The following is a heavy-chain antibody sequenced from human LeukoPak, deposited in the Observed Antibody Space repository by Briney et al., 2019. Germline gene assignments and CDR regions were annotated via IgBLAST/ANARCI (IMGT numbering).Heavy chain of an antibody. CDR1: GGSISGYY. D-gene: IGHD2-21*01. CDR2: IYSSGST. J-gene: IGHJ6*02. V-gene: IGHV4-59*08. CDR3: ARITFVVEGYGMDV. Sequence: SETLSLTCTVSGGSISGYYWNWIRQPPGKGLEWIGNIYSSGSTNYNPSLKSRVTISVDTSKNQFSLSLSSVTAADTAVYYCARITFVVEGYGMDVWGQGTTVTVSS.